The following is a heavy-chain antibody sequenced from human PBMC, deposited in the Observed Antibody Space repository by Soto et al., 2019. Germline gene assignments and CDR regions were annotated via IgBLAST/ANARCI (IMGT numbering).Heavy chain of an antibody. D-gene: IGHD3-16*01. V-gene: IGHV3-23*01. CDR2: IGTHADTT. CDR3: ARPYVEVAVNDAFDI. Sequence: EVQLLESXXGLVQPGGSLRLSCAASGFTFSTYALTWVRQAPGKGLEWVSSIGTHADTTYYVDSVKGRFSISRDNSKNTVYLQMSSLSAEDTAVYYCARPYVEVAVNDAFDIWGRGTMVTVSS. J-gene: IGHJ3*02. CDR1: GFTFSTYA.